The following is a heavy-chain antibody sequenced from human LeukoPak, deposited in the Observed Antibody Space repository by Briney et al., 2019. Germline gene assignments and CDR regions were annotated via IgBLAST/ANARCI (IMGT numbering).Heavy chain of an antibody. CDR3: ARVGDIVATVLFDY. CDR2: IYHSGST. CDR1: GGSISSSHW. D-gene: IGHD5-12*01. V-gene: IGHV4-4*02. Sequence: SGTLSLTCAVSGGSISSSHWWSWVRQPPGKGLEWIGEIYHSGSTNYNPSLKSRVTISVDRSKNQFSLKLSSVTAADTAVYYCARVGDIVATVLFDYWGQGTLVTVSS. J-gene: IGHJ4*02.